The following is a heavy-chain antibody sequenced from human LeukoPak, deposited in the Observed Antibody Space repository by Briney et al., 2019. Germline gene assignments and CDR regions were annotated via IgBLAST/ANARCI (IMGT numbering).Heavy chain of an antibody. D-gene: IGHD2-21*01. CDR3: ARDLFH. Sequence: GGSLRLSCAASGFTVSSNYMSWVRQPPGKGLEWVSVINSGGSTNYADSVKGRFTISRDNFKNTLYLQMGSLRAEDTAVYYCARDLFHWGQGTLVTVSS. CDR2: INSGGST. CDR1: GFTVSSNY. J-gene: IGHJ4*02. V-gene: IGHV3-53*01.